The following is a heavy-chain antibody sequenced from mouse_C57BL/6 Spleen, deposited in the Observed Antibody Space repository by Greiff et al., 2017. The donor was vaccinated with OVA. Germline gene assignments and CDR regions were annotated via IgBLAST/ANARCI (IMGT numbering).Heavy chain of an antibody. J-gene: IGHJ1*03. CDR2: ISSGSSTI. Sequence: EVHLVESGGRLVKPGGSLKLSCAASGFSFSDCGMPCVRPAPERGLVWVAYISSGSSTIYYADTVKGRFTISRDNAKNTLFLQMTSLRSEDTAMYYCARYYDYDRYFDVWGTGTTVTVSS. V-gene: IGHV5-17*01. CDR1: GFSFSDCG. D-gene: IGHD2-4*01. CDR3: ARYYDYDRYFDV.